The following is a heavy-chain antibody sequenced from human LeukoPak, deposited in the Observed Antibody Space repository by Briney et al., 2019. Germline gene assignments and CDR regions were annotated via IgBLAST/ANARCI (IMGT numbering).Heavy chain of an antibody. J-gene: IGHJ4*02. V-gene: IGHV1-46*01. Sequence: ASVKVSCKASGYTFTSYHMHWARQAPGQGLEWVGIINPSGGSTSYAQKFQGRVTMTRDTSTSTVYMELSRLRSEDTAVYYCARGKRKAAAGTDYWGQGTLVTVSS. D-gene: IGHD6-13*01. CDR3: ARGKRKAAAGTDY. CDR2: INPSGGST. CDR1: GYTFTSYH.